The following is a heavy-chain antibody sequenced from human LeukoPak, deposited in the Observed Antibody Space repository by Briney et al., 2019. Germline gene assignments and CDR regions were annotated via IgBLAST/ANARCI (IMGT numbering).Heavy chain of an antibody. D-gene: IGHD3-16*02. CDR1: GFTFSSCG. CDR2: IQYDGSNK. CDR3: VKEGGVWGTYRHYFDY. Sequence: GGSLRLSCEASGFTFSSCGMHWGRQAPGKGLEWVAFIQYDGSNKYYADSVKGRFTISRDNSKNTLYLQMNSLRSEDTAVYYCVKEGGVWGTYRHYFDYWGQGTLVTVSS. J-gene: IGHJ4*02. V-gene: IGHV3-30*02.